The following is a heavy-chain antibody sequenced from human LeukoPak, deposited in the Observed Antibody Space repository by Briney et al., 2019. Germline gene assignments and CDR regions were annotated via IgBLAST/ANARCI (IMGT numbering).Heavy chain of an antibody. D-gene: IGHD3-22*01. V-gene: IGHV4-30-4*01. CDR1: GGSISSGDYY. CDR3: ARENYYDSSGPDY. CDR2: IYYSGST. Sequence: PSETLSLACTVSGGSISSGDYYWSWIRQPPGKGLEWIGYIYYSGSTYYNPSLKSRVTISVDTSKNQFPLKLSSVTAADTAVYYCARENYYDSSGPDYWGQGTLVTVSS. J-gene: IGHJ4*02.